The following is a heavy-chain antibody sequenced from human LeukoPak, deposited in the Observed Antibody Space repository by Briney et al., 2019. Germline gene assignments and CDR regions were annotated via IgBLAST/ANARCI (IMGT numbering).Heavy chain of an antibody. V-gene: IGHV3-66*01. Sequence: PGGSLRLSCAASGFTVSSNYMSWVRQAPGKGLEWVSVIYSGGSTYYADSVKGRFTISRDNSKNTLYLLMNSLRAEDTAVYYCARDLVSSGWYDAFDIWGQGTMVTVSS. CDR2: IYSGGST. CDR3: ARDLVSSGWYDAFDI. J-gene: IGHJ3*02. D-gene: IGHD6-19*01. CDR1: GFTVSSNY.